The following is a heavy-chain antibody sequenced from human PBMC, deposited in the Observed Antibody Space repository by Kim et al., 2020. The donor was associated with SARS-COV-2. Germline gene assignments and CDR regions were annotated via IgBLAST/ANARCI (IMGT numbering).Heavy chain of an antibody. CDR2: IYYSGST. D-gene: IGHD5-18*01. Sequence: SETLSLTCTVSGGSISSSSYYWGWIRQPPGMGLEWIGSIYYSGSTYYNPSLKSRVTISVDTSKNQFSLKLSSVTAADTAVYYCSKGGRGVDTAMANDYWGQGTLVTVSS. CDR3: SKGGRGVDTAMANDY. CDR1: GGSISSSSYY. J-gene: IGHJ4*02. V-gene: IGHV4-39*01.